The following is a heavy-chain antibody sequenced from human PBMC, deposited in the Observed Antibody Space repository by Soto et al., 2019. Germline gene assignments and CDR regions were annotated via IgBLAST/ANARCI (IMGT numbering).Heavy chain of an antibody. Sequence: PGGSLRLSCAASGFTFSDYYMSWIRQAPGKGLEWVSYISSSSSYTNYADSVKGRFTISRDNAKNSLYLQMNSLRAEDTAVYYCARDGSVVVPAAMGYFDYWGQGTLVTVSS. CDR1: GFTFSDYY. V-gene: IGHV3-11*06. CDR3: ARDGSVVVPAAMGYFDY. J-gene: IGHJ4*01. D-gene: IGHD2-2*01. CDR2: ISSSSSYT.